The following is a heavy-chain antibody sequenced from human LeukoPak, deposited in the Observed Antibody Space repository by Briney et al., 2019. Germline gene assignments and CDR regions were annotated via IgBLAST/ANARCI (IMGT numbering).Heavy chain of an antibody. D-gene: IGHD4-11*01. CDR2: IYYSGST. J-gene: IGHJ5*02. Sequence: SETLSLTCTVSGGSISSYYWSWIRQPPGKGLEWIGYIYYSGSTNYNPSLKSRVTISVDTSKNQFSLKLSSVTAEDTAVYYCARLPDYSTSVDCFDPWGQGTLVTVSS. CDR1: GGSISSYY. CDR3: ARLPDYSTSVDCFDP. V-gene: IGHV4-59*08.